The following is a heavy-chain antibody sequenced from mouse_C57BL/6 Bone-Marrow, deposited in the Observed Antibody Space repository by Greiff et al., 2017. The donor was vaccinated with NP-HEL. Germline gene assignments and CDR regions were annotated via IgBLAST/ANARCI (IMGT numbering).Heavy chain of an antibody. V-gene: IGHV1-69*01. CDR1: GYTFTSYW. CDR3: ARDSNYFDWYFDV. J-gene: IGHJ1*03. CDR2: IDPSDSYT. Sequence: VQLQQSGAELVMPGASVKLSCKASGYTFTSYWMHWVKQRPGQGLEWIGEIDPSDSYTNYNQKFKGKSTLTVDKSSSTAYMQLSSLTSEDSAVYYCARDSNYFDWYFDVWGTGTTVTVSS. D-gene: IGHD2-5*01.